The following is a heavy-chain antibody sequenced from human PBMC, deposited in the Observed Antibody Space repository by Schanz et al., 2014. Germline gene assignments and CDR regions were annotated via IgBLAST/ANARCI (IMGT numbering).Heavy chain of an antibody. CDR2: ISAGGTNT. CDR1: GFTFSTYA. D-gene: IGHD3-10*01. Sequence: EVQLVESGGGLVQPGGSLRLTCAASGFTFSTYAMTWVRQAPGKGLEWVSSISAGGTNTYYADSVKGRFTLSRDNSKNTLYLQMNSLIVEDTAVYYCAKEGTVVSGSPRDYWGQGALVTVSS. CDR3: AKEGTVVSGSPRDY. V-gene: IGHV3-23*04. J-gene: IGHJ4*02.